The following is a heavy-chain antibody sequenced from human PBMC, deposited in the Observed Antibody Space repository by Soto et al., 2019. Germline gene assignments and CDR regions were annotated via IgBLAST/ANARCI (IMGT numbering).Heavy chain of an antibody. Sequence: ASETLSLTCTVSGGSISSSSYYWGWIRQPPGKGLEWIGSIYYSGSTYYNPSLKSRVTISVDTSKNQFSLKLSSVTAADTAVYYCARRLGYFDYWGQGTLVTVSS. V-gene: IGHV4-39*01. CDR2: IYYSGST. CDR3: ARRLGYFDY. CDR1: GGSISSSSYY. J-gene: IGHJ4*02. D-gene: IGHD3-10*01.